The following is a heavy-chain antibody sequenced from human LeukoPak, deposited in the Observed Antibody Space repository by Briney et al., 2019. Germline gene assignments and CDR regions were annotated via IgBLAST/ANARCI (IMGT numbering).Heavy chain of an antibody. V-gene: IGHV4-34*01. Sequence: SETLSLTCAVYGGSFSGYYWSWIRQPPGKGLEWIGEINHSGSTNYNPSLKSRVTISVDTSKNQFSLKLSSVTAADTAVYYCARGGGILRYFDWLLGLGYMDVWGKGTTVTVSS. J-gene: IGHJ6*03. CDR1: GGSFSGYY. CDR2: INHSGST. D-gene: IGHD3-9*01. CDR3: ARGGGILRYFDWLLGLGYMDV.